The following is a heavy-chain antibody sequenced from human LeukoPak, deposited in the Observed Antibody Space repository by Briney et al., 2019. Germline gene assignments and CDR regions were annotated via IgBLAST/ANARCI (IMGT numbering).Heavy chain of an antibody. CDR3: ARHRSDSSSSPIDY. CDR1: GYSFTNYW. V-gene: IGHV5-51*01. D-gene: IGHD6-6*01. J-gene: IGHJ4*02. Sequence: GEALKISCKGSGYSFTNYWIGWVRQMPGKGLEWMAIVYPSDSDTRYCPSFQGQVTVSADKSISTVYLQWSSLKASDTAMYYCARHRSDSSSSPIDYWGQGTLVTVSS. CDR2: VYPSDSDT.